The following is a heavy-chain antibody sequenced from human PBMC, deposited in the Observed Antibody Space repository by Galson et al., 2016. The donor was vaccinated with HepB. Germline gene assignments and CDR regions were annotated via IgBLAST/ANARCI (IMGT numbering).Heavy chain of an antibody. D-gene: IGHD5-12*01. CDR3: AKGPYDSGYDLRDYYFYGMDV. CDR2: TSASGGRT. CDR1: GFTFSNYA. J-gene: IGHJ6*02. V-gene: IGHV3-23*01. Sequence: SLRLSCAASGFTFSNYAMSWVRQAPGKGLEWVSGTSASGGRTYYADSVKGRFTISRDNSKNTLYLQMNSLRAEDTAVYYCAKGPYDSGYDLRDYYFYGMDVWGQGTTVTVSS.